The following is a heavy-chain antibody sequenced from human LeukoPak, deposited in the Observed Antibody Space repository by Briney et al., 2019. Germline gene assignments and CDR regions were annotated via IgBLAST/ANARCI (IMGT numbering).Heavy chain of an antibody. CDR1: GFTFSRYS. V-gene: IGHV3-21*01. J-gene: IGHJ5*02. D-gene: IGHD1-1*01. Sequence: GGSLRLSCAVSGFTFSRYSMNWVRQAPGKGLEWVSSISSSSSYIYYADSVKGRFTISRDNAKNSLYLQMNSLRAEDTAVYYCARGWNDWFDPWGQGTLVTVSS. CDR3: ARGWNDWFDP. CDR2: ISSSSSYI.